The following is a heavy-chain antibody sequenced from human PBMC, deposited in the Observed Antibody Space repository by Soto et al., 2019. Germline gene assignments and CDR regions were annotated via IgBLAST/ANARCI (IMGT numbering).Heavy chain of an antibody. CDR1: GFTVSSNY. V-gene: IGHV3-66*01. CDR3: AREYGGSGRFDY. CDR2: IYTGGST. J-gene: IGHJ4*02. Sequence: EVQLVESGGGLVQPGGSLRLSCAASGFTVSSNYMSWVRQAPGKGLEWVSVIYTGGSTYYADSVKGRFTISRDNSKNTLYLQVNSLRAEDTAVYYCAREYGGSGRFDYWCQGTLVAVSS. D-gene: IGHD4-17*01.